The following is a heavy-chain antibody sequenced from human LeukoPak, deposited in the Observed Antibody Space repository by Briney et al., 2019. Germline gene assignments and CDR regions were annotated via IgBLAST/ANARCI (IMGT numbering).Heavy chain of an antibody. D-gene: IGHD3-22*01. V-gene: IGHV3-48*03. CDR3: ARPEKNYYDSSGYLPS. Sequence: GSLRLSCAASGFTFSSYEMNWVRQAPGKGLEWVSYISSSGSTIYYADSVKGRFTISRDNAKNSLYLQMNSLRAEDTAVYYCARPEKNYYDSSGYLPSWGQGTLVTVSS. CDR2: ISSSGSTI. J-gene: IGHJ4*02. CDR1: GFTFSSYE.